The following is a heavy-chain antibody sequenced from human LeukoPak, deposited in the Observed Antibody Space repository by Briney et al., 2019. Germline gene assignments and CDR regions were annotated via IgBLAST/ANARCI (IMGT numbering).Heavy chain of an antibody. Sequence: KSSETLSLTCTVSGGSISSYYWSWIRQPPGKGLEWIGYIYYSGSTNYNPSLKSRVTISVDTSKNQFSLKLSSVTAADTAVYYCARDLGDYYGSGSYSAFDIWGQGTMVTVSS. CDR1: GGSISSYY. V-gene: IGHV4-59*01. D-gene: IGHD3-10*01. CDR2: IYYSGST. J-gene: IGHJ3*02. CDR3: ARDLGDYYGSGSYSAFDI.